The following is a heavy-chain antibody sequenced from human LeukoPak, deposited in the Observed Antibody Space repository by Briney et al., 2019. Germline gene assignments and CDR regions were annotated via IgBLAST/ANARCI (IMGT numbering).Heavy chain of an antibody. J-gene: IGHJ5*02. CDR2: ISYDGSNK. CDR3: AKGRYSGTKGNWFDP. Sequence: GGSLRPSCAASGFTFSSYGMHWVRQAPGKGLEWVAVISYDGSNKYYADSVKGRFTISRDNSKNTLYLQMNSLRAEDTAVYYCAKGRYSGTKGNWFDPWGQGTLVTVSS. V-gene: IGHV3-30*18. CDR1: GFTFSSYG. D-gene: IGHD1-26*01.